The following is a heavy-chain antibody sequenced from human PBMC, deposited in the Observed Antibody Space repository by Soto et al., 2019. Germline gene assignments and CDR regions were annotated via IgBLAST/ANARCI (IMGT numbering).Heavy chain of an antibody. CDR2: ISWNSGSI. CDR1: GFTFDDYA. V-gene: IGHV3-9*01. J-gene: IGHJ4*02. D-gene: IGHD6-19*01. CDR3: AKDKGSGWSEVTNGGIYYFDY. Sequence: GGSLRLSCAASGFTFDDYAMHWVRQAPGKGLEWVSGISWNSGSIGYADSVKGRFTISRDNAKNSLYLQMNSLRAEDTALYYCAKDKGSGWSEVTNGGIYYFDYWGQGTLVTVSS.